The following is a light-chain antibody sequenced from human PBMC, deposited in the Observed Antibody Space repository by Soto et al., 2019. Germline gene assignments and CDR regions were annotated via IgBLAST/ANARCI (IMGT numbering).Light chain of an antibody. J-gene: IGLJ3*02. CDR1: SSNLGSNT. CDR2: SNV. V-gene: IGLV1-44*01. Sequence: QPVLTQAPSASGTPGQRVTISCSGSSSNLGSNTVSWYQQVPGTAPKVLIYSNVQRPSGVPDRFSGSKSGTSASLAIGGLQSEDEADYYCAAWDGSLNGWVFGGGTQLTVL. CDR3: AAWDGSLNGWV.